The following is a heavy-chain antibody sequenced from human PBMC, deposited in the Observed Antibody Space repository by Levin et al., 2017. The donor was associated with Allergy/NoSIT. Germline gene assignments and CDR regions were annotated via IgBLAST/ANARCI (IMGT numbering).Heavy chain of an antibody. CDR1: GFTFSTYW. J-gene: IGHJ4*02. CDR2: INSDGSST. D-gene: IGHD6-19*01. Sequence: GESLKISCAASGFTFSTYWMHWVRQAPGKGLVWVSRINSDGSSTSYADSVKGRFTISRDNAKNTLYLQMNSLRAEDTAVYYCARSPVAEGYYFDYWGQGTLVTVSS. V-gene: IGHV3-74*01. CDR3: ARSPVAEGYYFDY.